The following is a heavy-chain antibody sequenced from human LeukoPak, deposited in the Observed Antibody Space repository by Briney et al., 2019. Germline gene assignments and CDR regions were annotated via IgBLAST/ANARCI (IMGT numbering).Heavy chain of an antibody. J-gene: IGHJ6*03. D-gene: IGHD6-6*01. CDR1: GFTFSSYA. V-gene: IGHV3-23*01. CDR3: ARDRYSSSPYYYYYYMDV. Sequence: PGGSLRLSCAASGFTFSSYAMSWVRQAPGKGLEWVSAISGSGGSTYYADSVKGRFTISRDNAKNSLYLQMNSLRAEDTAVYYCARDRYSSSPYYYYYYMDVWGKGTTVTVSS. CDR2: ISGSGGST.